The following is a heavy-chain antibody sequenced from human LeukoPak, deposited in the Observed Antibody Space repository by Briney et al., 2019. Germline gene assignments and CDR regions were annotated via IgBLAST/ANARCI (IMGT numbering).Heavy chain of an antibody. V-gene: IGHV3-23*01. CDR3: ARGSYGSGSYYGY. Sequence: GGSLRLSCEASRFTLSSYAMSWVRQAPGKGLEWVSAISGSGGTTYYAESVKGRFTISRDSSKNTLYLQMNSLRAEDTAVYYCARGSYGSGSYYGYWGQGTLVTVSS. CDR2: ISGSGGTT. D-gene: IGHD3-10*01. J-gene: IGHJ4*02. CDR1: RFTLSSYA.